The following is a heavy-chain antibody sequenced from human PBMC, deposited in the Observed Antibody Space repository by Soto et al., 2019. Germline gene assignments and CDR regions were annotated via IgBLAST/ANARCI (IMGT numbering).Heavy chain of an antibody. CDR1: GYTFTGYY. D-gene: IGHD4-17*01. J-gene: IGHJ6*02. Sequence: ASVKVSCKASGYTFTGYYMHWVRQAPGQGLEWMGWINPNSGGTNYAQKFQGWVTMTRDTSISTAYMELSRLRSDDTAVYYCARAGGVYYGDLTYYGMDVWGQGTTVTVSS. CDR3: ARAGGVYYGDLTYYGMDV. CDR2: INPNSGGT. V-gene: IGHV1-2*04.